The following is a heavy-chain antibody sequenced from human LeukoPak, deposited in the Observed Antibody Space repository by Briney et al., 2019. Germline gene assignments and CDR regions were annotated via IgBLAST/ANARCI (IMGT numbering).Heavy chain of an antibody. D-gene: IGHD5-18*01. V-gene: IGHV4-61*01. Sequence: PSETLSLTCTVPGGSVSSGSYYWSWIRQPPGKGLEWIGEINHSGSTNYNPSLKSRVTISVDTSKNQFSLKLSSVTAADTAVYYCARGPERGYSYWVGGWSPTYYFDYWGQGTLVTVSS. CDR3: ARGPERGYSYWVGGWSPTYYFDY. CDR1: GGSVSSGSYY. J-gene: IGHJ4*02. CDR2: INHSGST.